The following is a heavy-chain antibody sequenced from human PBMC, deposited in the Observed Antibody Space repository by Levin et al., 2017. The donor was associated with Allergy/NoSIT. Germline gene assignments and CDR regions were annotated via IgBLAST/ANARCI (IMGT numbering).Heavy chain of an antibody. D-gene: IGHD1-26*01. V-gene: IGHV2-70*04. CDR1: GFSVSTSGMR. CDR3: ARSPCIGRGTLCYYYGMDV. CDR2: IDWDDDK. J-gene: IGHJ6*02. Sequence: SGPTLVKPTQTLTLTCTFSGFSVSTSGMRVSWIRQPPGKALEWLARIDWDDDKFYSTSLKTRLTISKDTSKNQVVLTMTNMDPVDTATYYCARSPCIGRGTLCYYYGMDVWGQGTTVTVSS.